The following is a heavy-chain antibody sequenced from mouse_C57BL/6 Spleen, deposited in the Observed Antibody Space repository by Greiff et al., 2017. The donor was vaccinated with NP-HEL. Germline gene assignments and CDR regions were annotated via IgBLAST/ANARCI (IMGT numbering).Heavy chain of an antibody. CDR1: GFSLTSYG. CDR3: AKRDGYYPYWYFDV. CDR2: IWGGGST. J-gene: IGHJ1*03. D-gene: IGHD2-3*01. Sequence: QVQLKESGPGLVAPSQSLSITCTVSGFSLTSYGVDWVRQPPGKGLAWLGVIWGGGSTNYNSAPMSRLSISKDNSKGQVFLKMNSLQTDDTAMYYSAKRDGYYPYWYFDVWGTGTTVTVSS. V-gene: IGHV2-9*01.